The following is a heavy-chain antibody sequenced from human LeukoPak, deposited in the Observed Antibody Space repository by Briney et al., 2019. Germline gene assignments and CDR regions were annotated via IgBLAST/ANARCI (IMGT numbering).Heavy chain of an antibody. CDR1: GFTFSSYG. Sequence: GGTLRLSCVASGFTFSSYGMSWVRQAPGKGLEWVSAISGSGGSTYYANSVKGRFTISRDNSKNTLYLQMNSLGAEDAALYYCAKDLRIVVVIKPFDYWGQGTLVTVSS. J-gene: IGHJ4*02. D-gene: IGHD3-22*01. V-gene: IGHV3-23*01. CDR3: AKDLRIVVVIKPFDY. CDR2: ISGSGGST.